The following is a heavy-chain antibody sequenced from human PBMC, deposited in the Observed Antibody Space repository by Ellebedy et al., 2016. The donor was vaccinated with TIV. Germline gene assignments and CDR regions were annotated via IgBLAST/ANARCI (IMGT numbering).Heavy chain of an antibody. V-gene: IGHV3-23*01. Sequence: GESLKISCAASGFTFSSNAMSWVRQAPGKGLEWVSDISGSGGSTYYADSVKGRFTISRDNSKNTLYLQMNSLRAEDTAVYYCAKVPAPFRINWFDPWGQGTLVTVSS. D-gene: IGHD2-2*01. J-gene: IGHJ5*02. CDR3: AKVPAPFRINWFDP. CDR2: ISGSGGST. CDR1: GFTFSSNA.